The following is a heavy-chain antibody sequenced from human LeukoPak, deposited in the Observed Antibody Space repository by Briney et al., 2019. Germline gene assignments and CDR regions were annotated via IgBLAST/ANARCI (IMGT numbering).Heavy chain of an antibody. CDR2: IKEDGSEK. CDR1: GFTFSSYW. Sequence: GGSLRLSCAASGFTFSSYWITWVRQALGKGLEWVANIKEDGSEKYYVDSVKGRFTISRDNAKNSVSLQMNSLRAEDTAMYYCARGPYCDSTSCQSFFDYWGQGALVTVSS. J-gene: IGHJ4*02. CDR3: ARGPYCDSTSCQSFFDY. D-gene: IGHD2-2*01. V-gene: IGHV3-7*01.